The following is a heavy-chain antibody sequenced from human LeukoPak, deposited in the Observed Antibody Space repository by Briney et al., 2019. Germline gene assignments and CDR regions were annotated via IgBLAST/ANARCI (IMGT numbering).Heavy chain of an antibody. V-gene: IGHV3-43*02. CDR3: AKEQRPDSFSDFDY. J-gene: IGHJ4*02. D-gene: IGHD2/OR15-2a*01. CDR2: TSGNGRFT. CDR1: GFNIRDYG. Sequence: GGSVRRSCAASGFNIRDYGRHWLRQAPGKGLEWLSVTSGNGRFTDYADSVKGRFTISRDNSKNSLFLQIHSVRTEDTAFYYCAKEQRPDSFSDFDYWGQGTLVTVSS.